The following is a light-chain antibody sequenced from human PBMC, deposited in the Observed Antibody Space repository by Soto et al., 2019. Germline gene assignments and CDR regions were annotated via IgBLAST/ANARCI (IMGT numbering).Light chain of an antibody. CDR3: QQSFTNPLT. Sequence: DIQMTQSPSSLSTSVGDKVTITCRASQSISKYLNWYQQKPGKAPKLLISVASSLQSEVPSRFSGDGSETDFTLSISSLQPEDSATYYCQQSFTNPLTFGPGTKVDVK. J-gene: IGKJ3*01. V-gene: IGKV1-39*01. CDR2: VAS. CDR1: QSISKY.